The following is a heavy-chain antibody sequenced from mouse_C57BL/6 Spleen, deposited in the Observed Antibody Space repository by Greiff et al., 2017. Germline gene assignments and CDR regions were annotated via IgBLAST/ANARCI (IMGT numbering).Heavy chain of an antibody. D-gene: IGHD1-1*01. CDR1: GFNIKDYY. CDR3: ARGHYGSSHAMDY. J-gene: IGHJ4*01. V-gene: IGHV14-2*01. Sequence: EVQLQQSGAELVQPGASVKLSCTASGFNIKDYYMHWVKQRTEQGLEWIGRIDPEDGDTKYAPIFQGKAPITADKSSNTSYLQLSSLTSEDTAVYYCARGHYGSSHAMDYWGQGTSVTVSS. CDR2: IDPEDGDT.